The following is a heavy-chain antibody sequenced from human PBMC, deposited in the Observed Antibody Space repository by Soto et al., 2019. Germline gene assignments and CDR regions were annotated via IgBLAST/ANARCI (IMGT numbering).Heavy chain of an antibody. CDR2: IWYDGSNK. Sequence: QVQLVESGGGVVQPGRSLRLSCAASGFTFSSYGMHWVRQAPGKGLEWVAVIWYDGSNKYYADSVKGRFTISRDNSKNTLYLQMNSLRAEDTAVYYCARDDSLGYSYIDYGGQGTLVTVSS. V-gene: IGHV3-33*01. J-gene: IGHJ4*02. CDR1: GFTFSSYG. CDR3: ARDDSLGYSYIDY. D-gene: IGHD5-18*01.